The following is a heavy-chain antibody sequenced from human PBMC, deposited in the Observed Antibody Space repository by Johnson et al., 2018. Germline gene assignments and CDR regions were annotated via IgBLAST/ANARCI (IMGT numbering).Heavy chain of an antibody. CDR3: AYIHVTLSDAVVI. V-gene: IGHV3-74*01. Sequence: VQLQESGGGLVQPGGSLRLSCAASGFTFSSYWMHWVRQAPGKGLVWVSRINSDGTSAGYAASVKGRFTISRDSAKNALYLQMNRLRVEDTAVYYCAYIHVTLSDAVVIWGQGTLVTVSS. CDR2: INSDGTSA. D-gene: IGHD2-21*02. J-gene: IGHJ3*02. CDR1: GFTFSSYW.